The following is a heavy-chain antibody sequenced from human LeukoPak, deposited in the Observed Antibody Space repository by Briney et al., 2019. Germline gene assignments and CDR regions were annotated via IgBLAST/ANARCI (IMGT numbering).Heavy chain of an antibody. CDR1: GYTFTSYA. CDR2: INTNTGNP. V-gene: IGHV7-4-1*02. Sequence: ASVKVSCKASGYTFTSYAMNWVRQAPGQGLEWMGWINTNTGNPTYAQGFTGRFVFSLDTSVSTAYLQISSLKAEDTAVYYCARVIRYFDWLPSRPLAFDIWGQGTMVTVSS. J-gene: IGHJ3*02. D-gene: IGHD3-9*01. CDR3: ARVIRYFDWLPSRPLAFDI.